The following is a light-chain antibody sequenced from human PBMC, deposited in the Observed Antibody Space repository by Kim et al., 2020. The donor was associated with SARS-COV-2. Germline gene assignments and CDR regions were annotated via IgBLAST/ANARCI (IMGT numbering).Light chain of an antibody. CDR3: ETSDSNTQV. Sequence: SWVKRTCTLGSGDSSYMIAWHQQQPGRAPRYLMKLEGSGSYNKGSGVPGRFSGSSSGADRYLTISNLQSEDEADYYCETSDSNTQVFGGGTQLTVL. CDR1: SGDSSYM. J-gene: IGLJ3*02. V-gene: IGLV4-60*03. CDR2: LEGSGSY.